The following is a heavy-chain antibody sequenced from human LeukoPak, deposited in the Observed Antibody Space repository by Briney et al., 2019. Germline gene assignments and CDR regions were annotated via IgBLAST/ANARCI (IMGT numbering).Heavy chain of an antibody. CDR3: ARDLAVWSGYSFDY. CDR1: GGSISSSSYY. V-gene: IGHV4-39*02. D-gene: IGHD3-3*01. Sequence: PSETLSLTCTVSGGSISSSSYYWGWIRQPPGKGLEWIGSIYYSGSTHYNPSLKSRVTISVDTSKNQFSLKLSSVTAADTAVYYCARDLAVWSGYSFDYWGQGTLVTVSS. J-gene: IGHJ4*02. CDR2: IYYSGST.